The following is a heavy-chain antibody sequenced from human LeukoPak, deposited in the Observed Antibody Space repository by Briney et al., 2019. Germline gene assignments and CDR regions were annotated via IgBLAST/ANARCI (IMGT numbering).Heavy chain of an antibody. D-gene: IGHD4-23*01. V-gene: IGHV1-8*03. CDR3: ASEGVYGGMNY. CDR2: ISANSGGT. Sequence: ASVKVSCKASGYTFTGYGISWVRQAPGQGLEWMGWISANSGGTNYAQKFQGRVTITRNTSISTAYMELSSLRSEDTAVYYCASEGVYGGMNYWGQGTLVTVSS. J-gene: IGHJ4*02. CDR1: GYTFTGYG.